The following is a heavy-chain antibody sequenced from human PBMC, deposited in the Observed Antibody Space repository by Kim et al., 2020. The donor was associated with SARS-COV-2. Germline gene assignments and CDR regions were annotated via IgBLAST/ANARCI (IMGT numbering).Heavy chain of an antibody. Sequence: GGSLRLSCAASGFTFSSHAVNWVRQAPGKGLEWVSVIGGSGENRYYGDSVKGRFTISRDNSKNTVYLQMDSLRAEDTAVYYSARQPGFHRNYFDYWGQGALVSVSS. J-gene: IGHJ4*02. CDR2: IGGSGENR. V-gene: IGHV3-23*01. CDR1: GFTFSSHA. CDR3: ARQPGFHRNYFDY. D-gene: IGHD1-1*01.